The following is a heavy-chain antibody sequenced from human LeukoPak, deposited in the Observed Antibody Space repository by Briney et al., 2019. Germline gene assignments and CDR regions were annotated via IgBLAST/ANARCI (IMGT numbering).Heavy chain of an antibody. CDR2: ISSSSSYI. D-gene: IGHD6-13*01. CDR3: ARDGLYSSSWYAPFDY. Sequence: GGSLRLSCAASGFTFSSYSMNWVHQAPGKGLEWVSSISSSSSYIYYADSVKGRFTISRDNAKNSLYLQMNSLRAEDTAVYYCARDGLYSSSWYAPFDYWGQGTLVTVSS. CDR1: GFTFSSYS. J-gene: IGHJ4*02. V-gene: IGHV3-21*01.